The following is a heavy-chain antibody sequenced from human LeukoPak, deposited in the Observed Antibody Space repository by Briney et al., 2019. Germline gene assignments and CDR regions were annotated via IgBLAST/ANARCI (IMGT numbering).Heavy chain of an antibody. CDR2: IKEDGSEK. Sequence: PGGSLRLSCAASGFTFSRYWMTWVRQAPGKGLEWVANIKEDGSEKYYVYSVKGRFTISRDNANNSLYLQMNSLRAEDTAVYYCAREGVAAARDYWGQGTLVTVSS. V-gene: IGHV3-7*01. D-gene: IGHD6-13*01. CDR3: AREGVAAARDY. CDR1: GFTFSRYW. J-gene: IGHJ4*02.